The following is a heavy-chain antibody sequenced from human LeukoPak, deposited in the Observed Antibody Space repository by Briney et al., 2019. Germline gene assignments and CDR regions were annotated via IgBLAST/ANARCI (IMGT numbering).Heavy chain of an antibody. J-gene: IGHJ4*02. V-gene: IGHV3-7*01. D-gene: IGHD3-3*01. CDR3: ARRVPYDSWSGPHYSDY. CDR2: IKQDGSQE. Sequence: GGSLRLSCAASRFTLSTYWMSWVRQAPGKGLEWVAHIKQDGSQEYYVDSVKGRFTISRDSAKNSLYLQMNSLRAEDTAVYYCARRVPYDSWSGPHYSDYWGLGTLVTVSS. CDR1: RFTLSTYW.